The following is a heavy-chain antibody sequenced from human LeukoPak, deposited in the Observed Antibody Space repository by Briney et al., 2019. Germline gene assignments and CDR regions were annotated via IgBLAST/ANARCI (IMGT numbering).Heavy chain of an antibody. Sequence: GGSLRLSCAASGFTFSSYAMHWVRQAPGKGLEWVAVISYDGSNKYYADSVKGRFTISRDNSKNTLYLQMNSLRAEDTAVYYCAKDFYSGWYTDLDYWGQGTLVTVSS. V-gene: IGHV3-30*04. D-gene: IGHD6-13*01. CDR1: GFTFSSYA. CDR2: ISYDGSNK. J-gene: IGHJ4*02. CDR3: AKDFYSGWYTDLDY.